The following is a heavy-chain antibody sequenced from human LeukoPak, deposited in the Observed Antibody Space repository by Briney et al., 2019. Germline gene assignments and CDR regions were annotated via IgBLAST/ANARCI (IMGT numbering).Heavy chain of an antibody. CDR2: ISSSGSTI. CDR3: AELGITMIGGV. Sequence: GGSLGLSCAASGFTFSSYERNWVRQAPGKGLEWVAYISSSGSTIYYAYSVKGRFTISRDTAKNSLYLQMSRLRAEDTAVYYCAELGITMIGGVWGKGTTVTISS. J-gene: IGHJ6*04. CDR1: GFTFSSYE. D-gene: IGHD3-10*02. V-gene: IGHV3-48*03.